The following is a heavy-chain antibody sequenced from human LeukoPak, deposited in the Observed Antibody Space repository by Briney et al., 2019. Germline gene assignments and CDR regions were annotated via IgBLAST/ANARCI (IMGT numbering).Heavy chain of an antibody. CDR3: ARAQGTVAIDY. J-gene: IGHJ4*02. V-gene: IGHV4-34*01. Sequence: SETLSLTCAVYGETFSGYYWSWIHQPPGKGLEWIGEINHSGSTNYNPSLKSRVTMSVDTSKNQFSLKMTSVTAADTAVYYCARAQGTVAIDYWGQGTLVTVSS. D-gene: IGHD5-12*01. CDR2: INHSGST. CDR1: GETFSGYY.